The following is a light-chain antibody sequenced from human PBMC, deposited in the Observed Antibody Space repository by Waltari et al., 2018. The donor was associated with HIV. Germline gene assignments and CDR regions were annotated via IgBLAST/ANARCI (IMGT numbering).Light chain of an antibody. V-gene: IGLV2-14*03. Sequence: QSALTQPASVSGSPGQSITISCTGTSSDVGGYHYVSWYQQHPGKAPKLMIYDVSNRPSGVSNRFSGSKSGNTASLTISGLQAEDEADYYCSSYTSSSPYAFGTGTKVTVL. CDR1: SSDVGGYHY. J-gene: IGLJ1*01. CDR3: SSYTSSSPYA. CDR2: DVS.